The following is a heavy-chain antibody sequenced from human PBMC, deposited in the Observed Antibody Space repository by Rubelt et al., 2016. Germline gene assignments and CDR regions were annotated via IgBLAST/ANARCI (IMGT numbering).Heavy chain of an antibody. CDR1: GGSISSSSYY. V-gene: IGHV4-39*07. CDR3: ARRQGRGYPYFDY. CDR2: VSYSGST. Sequence: QLQLQESGPGLVKPSETLSLTCTVSGGSISSSSYYWGWIRQPPGKGLEWIGTVSYSGSTYYNPSLKSRLTLSVDTSENQFSLGLRSVTAADTAVYYCARRQGRGYPYFDYWGQGILVPVSS. D-gene: IGHD3-22*01. J-gene: IGHJ4*02.